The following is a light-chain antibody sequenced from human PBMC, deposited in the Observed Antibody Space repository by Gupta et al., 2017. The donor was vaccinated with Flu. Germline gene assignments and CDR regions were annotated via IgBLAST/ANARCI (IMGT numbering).Light chain of an antibody. CDR1: QSVRSY. Sequence: PLSLSPGERATLSGRAIQSVRSYLRWYRQNQGKAPRLLIYDEPNRDTGTQARFSGSGHGLVLRVTIGIRELKNFPLYSFQRLSNWEKFTFGHGTKVDIK. V-gene: IGKV3-11*01. J-gene: IGKJ3*01. CDR3: QRLSNWEKFT. CDR2: DEP.